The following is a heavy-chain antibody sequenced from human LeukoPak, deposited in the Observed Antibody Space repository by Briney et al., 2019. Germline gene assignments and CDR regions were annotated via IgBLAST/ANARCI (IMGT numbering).Heavy chain of an antibody. D-gene: IGHD3-3*01. CDR2: INHSGST. J-gene: IGHJ6*02. Sequence: PSETLSLTCTVSGGSISSGGYYWSWIRQPPGKGLEWIGEINHSGSTNYNPSLKSRVTISVDTSKNQFSLKLSSVTAADTAVYYCARASGEYYDFWSGYYTYYYGMDVWGQGTTVTVSS. V-gene: IGHV4-39*07. CDR3: ARASGEYYDFWSGYYTYYYGMDV. CDR1: GGSISSGGYY.